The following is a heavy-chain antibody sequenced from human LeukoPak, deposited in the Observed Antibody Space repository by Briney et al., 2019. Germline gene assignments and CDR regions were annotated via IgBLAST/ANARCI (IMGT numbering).Heavy chain of an antibody. CDR1: GGTFSSYA. CDR3: ARGLYCGGDCYSDDAFDI. D-gene: IGHD2-21*01. V-gene: IGHV1-69*01. Sequence: SVKVSCKASGGTFSSYAISWVRQAPGQGLEWMGGIIPIFGTANYAQKFQGRVTITADESTSTAYMELSSLRSEDAAVYYCARGLYCGGDCYSDDAFDIWGQGTMVTVSS. CDR2: IIPIFGTA. J-gene: IGHJ3*02.